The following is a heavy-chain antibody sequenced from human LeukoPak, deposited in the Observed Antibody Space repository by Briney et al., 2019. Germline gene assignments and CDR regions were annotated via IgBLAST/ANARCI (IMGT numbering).Heavy chain of an antibody. CDR2: IHYSGST. V-gene: IGHV4-59*01. CDR3: ARDKVPGDY. Sequence: SETLSLTCTVSGGSITSYYWNWIRQPPGKGLEWIGYIHYSGSTDYNPSLKSRVTISVDTSKNQFSLNLGSVTAADTAVYYCARDKVPGDYWGQGTLVTVSS. CDR1: GGSITSYY. J-gene: IGHJ4*02.